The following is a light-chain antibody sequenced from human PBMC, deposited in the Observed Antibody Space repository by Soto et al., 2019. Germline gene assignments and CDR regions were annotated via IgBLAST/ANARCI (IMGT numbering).Light chain of an antibody. CDR2: NAS. CDR3: QHCDTSWP. V-gene: IGKV1-5*01. J-gene: IGKJ1*01. CDR1: RNIERW. Sequence: DIQMTPSPSTLSASVGDRVTITCRASRNIERWLAWYQQTPGKPPKLLILNASTLGSGVPSRFSGSGSGTEFTLTISGLQPDDFATYYCQHCDTSWPFGQGTKVDI.